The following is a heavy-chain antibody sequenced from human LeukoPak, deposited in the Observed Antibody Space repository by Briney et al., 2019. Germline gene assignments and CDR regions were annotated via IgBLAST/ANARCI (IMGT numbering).Heavy chain of an antibody. CDR1: GGSFSGYY. J-gene: IGHJ6*04. V-gene: IGHV4-34*01. CDR3: ARAPADCSGGSRYRYYYYGMDV. D-gene: IGHD2-15*01. CDR2: INHSGST. Sequence: SETLSLTCAVYGGSFSGYYWSWIRQPPGKGLEWIGEINHSGSTNYNPSLKSRVTISVDTSKNQFSLKLSSVTAADTAVYYCARAPADCSGGSRYRYYYYGMDVWGKGTTVTVSS.